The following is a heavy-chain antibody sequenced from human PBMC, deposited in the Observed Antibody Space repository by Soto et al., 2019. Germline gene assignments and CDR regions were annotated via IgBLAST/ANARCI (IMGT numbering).Heavy chain of an antibody. V-gene: IGHV6-1*01. J-gene: IGHJ6*03. D-gene: IGHD3-3*01. CDR3: ASGRGCYLCEADYCYYIDV. CDR2: TYYRSKWYN. Sequence: SQTLSLTCAISGDSVSSNSAAWNWIRQSPSRGLEWRGRTYYRSKWYNDYAVSVKSRITINPDTSKNQFSLQLNSVTPEDTAVYYCASGRGCYLCEADYCYYIDVRGKGTSVT. CDR1: GDSVSSNSAA.